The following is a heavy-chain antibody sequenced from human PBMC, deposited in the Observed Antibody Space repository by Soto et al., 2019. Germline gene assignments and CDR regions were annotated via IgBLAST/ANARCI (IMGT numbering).Heavy chain of an antibody. J-gene: IGHJ6*02. Sequence: QVQLQQSGPGLVKPSQTLSLTCTVSGGSISGGGYYWSWIRQHPGKGLEWIGYIYYSGSTYYNPSLKSRVIISLDTYKNQFSLKLSSVTAADTAVYYCARGTEAAFYNYGMDVWGQGTTVTVSS. D-gene: IGHD1-1*01. CDR3: ARGTEAAFYNYGMDV. CDR1: GGSISGGGYY. V-gene: IGHV4-31*03. CDR2: IYYSGST.